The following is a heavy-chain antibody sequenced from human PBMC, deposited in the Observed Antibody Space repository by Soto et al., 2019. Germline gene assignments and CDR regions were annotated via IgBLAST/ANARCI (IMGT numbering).Heavy chain of an antibody. CDR3: ARMGICSGGSCYSGAYYYYYGMDV. V-gene: IGHV1-69*13. J-gene: IGHJ6*02. CDR1: GGTFSSYA. CDR2: IIPIFGTA. Sequence: SVKVSCKASGGTFSSYAISWVRQAPGQGLEWMGGIIPIFGTANYAQKFQGRVTITADESTSTAYMELSSLRSEDTAVYYCARMGICSGGSCYSGAYYYYYGMDVWGQGTTVTVSS. D-gene: IGHD2-15*01.